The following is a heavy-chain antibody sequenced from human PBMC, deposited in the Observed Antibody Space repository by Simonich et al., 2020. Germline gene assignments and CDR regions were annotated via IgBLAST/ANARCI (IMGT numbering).Heavy chain of an antibody. CDR3: ARSTTGTTAFDI. J-gene: IGHJ3*02. CDR1: GYTFTSYG. Sequence: QVQLVQSGAEVKKPGASVKVSCKASGYTFTSYGSSWVRQAPGQGLEWMGWIGAYNGNTNYAQKRQGRVTMTTDTSTSTAYLELRSLRSDDTAVYYCARSTTGTTAFDIWGQGTMVTVSS. V-gene: IGHV1-18*01. D-gene: IGHD1-1*01. CDR2: IGAYNGNT.